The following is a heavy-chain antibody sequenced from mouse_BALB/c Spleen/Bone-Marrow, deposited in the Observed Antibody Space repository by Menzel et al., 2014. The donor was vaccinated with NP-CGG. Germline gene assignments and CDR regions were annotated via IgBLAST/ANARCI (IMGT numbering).Heavy chain of an antibody. CDR2: ILPGRGSP. Sequence: QVQLKDSGAELMRPGASVKISCKASGYTFTNYWIEWVKRRPGHGLEWIGEILPGRGSPNYNEKFKGKATFALDTSSNTSYMQLSSLTSEDSAVYYCARKGALRAMDYWGQGSSGTVSS. CDR3: ARKGALRAMDY. CDR1: GYTFTNYW. V-gene: IGHV1-9*01. J-gene: IGHJ4*01.